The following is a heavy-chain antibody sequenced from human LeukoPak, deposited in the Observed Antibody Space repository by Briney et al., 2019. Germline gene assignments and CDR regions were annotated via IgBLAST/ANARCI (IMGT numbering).Heavy chain of an antibody. V-gene: IGHV4-30-2*06. J-gene: IGHJ4*02. CDR1: GGSTGGGDYSISSGGYY. CDR3: ARGAKIGGYYYGSGSYVDY. CDR2: IHQRGST. D-gene: IGHD3-10*01. Sequence: PSETLSLTCSVSGGSTGGGDYSISSGGYYWTWVRQSPGKGLEWIGHIHQRGSTYSNPSLKSRVTISVDRPKNQVSLKLSSVTAADTAVYYCARGAKIGGYYYGSGSYVDYWGQGTLVTVSS.